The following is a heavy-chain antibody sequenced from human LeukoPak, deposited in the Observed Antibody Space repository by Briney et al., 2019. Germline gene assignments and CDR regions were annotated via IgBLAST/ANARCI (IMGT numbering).Heavy chain of an antibody. Sequence: SETLSLTCTVSGGSISSSGYYWGWIRQTPGKGLEWIGSIYYGGSPYYNPSLKSRVTISVDTSKNQFSLKMTSVTAADTAVYYCARPRPKWNYYFDYWGQGTLVTVSS. CDR3: ARPRPKWNYYFDY. V-gene: IGHV4-39*01. CDR2: IYYGGSP. D-gene: IGHD1-7*01. CDR1: GGSISSSGYY. J-gene: IGHJ4*02.